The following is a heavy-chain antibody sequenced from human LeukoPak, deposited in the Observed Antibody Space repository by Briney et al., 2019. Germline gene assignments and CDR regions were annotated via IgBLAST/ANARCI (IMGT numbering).Heavy chain of an antibody. V-gene: IGHV3-9*01. Sequence: GRSLRPFCAPSAFTFADYAMHWARHAPGNGLGWVSCISWNSGSIGYADSVKGRFTISRDNAKNSLYLQMNSLRAEDTALYYCAKDRGIAVAGTADYWGQGTLVTVSS. CDR1: AFTFADYA. CDR3: AKDRGIAVAGTADY. CDR2: ISWNSGSI. J-gene: IGHJ4*02. D-gene: IGHD6-19*01.